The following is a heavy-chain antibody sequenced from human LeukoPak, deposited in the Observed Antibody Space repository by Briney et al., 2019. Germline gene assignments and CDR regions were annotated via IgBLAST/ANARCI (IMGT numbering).Heavy chain of an antibody. V-gene: IGHV4-30-4*02. J-gene: IGHJ3*02. CDR2: IYYSGST. CDR3: ARAVGYSYGDDAFDI. Sequence: SETLSLTCTVSGGSISSGDYYWSWIRQPPGKGLEWIGYIYYSGSTYYNPSLKSRVTISVDTSKNQFSLKLSSVTAADTAVYYCARAVGYSYGDDAFDIWGQGTMVTVSS. D-gene: IGHD5-18*01. CDR1: GGSISSGDYY.